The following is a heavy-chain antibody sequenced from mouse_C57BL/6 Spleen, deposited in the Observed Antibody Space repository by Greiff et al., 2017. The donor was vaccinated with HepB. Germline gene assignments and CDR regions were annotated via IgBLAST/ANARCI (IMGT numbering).Heavy chain of an antibody. J-gene: IGHJ3*01. CDR2: IRNKANGYTT. D-gene: IGHD2-4*01. V-gene: IGHV7-3*01. CDR1: GFTFTDYY. Sequence: DVHLVESGGGLVQPGGSLSLSCAASGFTFTDYYMSWVRQPPGKALEWLGFIRNKANGYTTEYSASVKGRFTISRDNSQSILYLQMNALRAEDSATYYCARYGDYAFADWGQGTLVTVSA. CDR3: ARYGDYAFAD.